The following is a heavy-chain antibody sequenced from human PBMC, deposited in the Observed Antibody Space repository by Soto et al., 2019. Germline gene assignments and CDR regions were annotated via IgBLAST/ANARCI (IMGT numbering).Heavy chain of an antibody. Sequence: QVQLQESGPGLVKPSGTLSLTCAVSSGSISSSNWWSWVRQPPGKGLEWIGEIYHSGSTNYNPSLKSRVTISVDKSKNQFSLKLSSVTAADTAAYYCARKASGDYYYYYMDVWGKGTTVTVSS. D-gene: IGHD1-26*01. CDR1: SGSISSSNW. CDR3: ARKASGDYYYYYMDV. J-gene: IGHJ6*03. CDR2: IYHSGST. V-gene: IGHV4-4*02.